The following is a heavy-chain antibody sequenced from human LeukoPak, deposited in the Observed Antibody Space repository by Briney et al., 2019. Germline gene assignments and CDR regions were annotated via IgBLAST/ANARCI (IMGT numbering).Heavy chain of an antibody. V-gene: IGHV3-23*01. D-gene: IGHD5-18*01. CDR2: ISGSGGDT. J-gene: IGHJ4*02. Sequence: GGSLRLSCATSGFTFSSYGMSWVRQAPGKGLEWVSGISGSGGDTYYADSVKGRFTISRDNSKNTLYLQMNSLRAEDTAVYYCVRGIQPYLSDYWGQGTLVTVSS. CDR1: GFTFSSYG. CDR3: VRGIQPYLSDY.